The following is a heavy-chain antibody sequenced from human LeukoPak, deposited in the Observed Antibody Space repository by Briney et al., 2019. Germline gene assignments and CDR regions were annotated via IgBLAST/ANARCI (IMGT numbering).Heavy chain of an antibody. CDR2: IYYSGST. V-gene: IGHV4-39*07. CDR1: GDSISSRSYY. CDR3: ARAMNSWFLLDLDY. D-gene: IGHD3-22*01. J-gene: IGHJ4*02. Sequence: SETLSLTCTVSGDSISSRSYYWGWIRQPPGKGLEWIGSIYYSGSTYYNPSLKSRVTISVNTSKNQFSLKLSSVTAADTAMYYCARAMNSWFLLDLDYWGQGNLVTVSS.